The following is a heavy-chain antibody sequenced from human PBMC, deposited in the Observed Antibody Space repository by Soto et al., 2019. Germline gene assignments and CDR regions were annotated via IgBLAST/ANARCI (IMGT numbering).Heavy chain of an antibody. V-gene: IGHV1-69*13. CDR2: IIPVLATT. D-gene: IGHD6-13*01. CDR3: ARGRIAAAGTNY. J-gene: IGHJ4*02. CDR1: AGTFPHYA. Sequence: SVKVSCKASAGTFPHYALSWVRQAPGQGLEWIGGIIPVLATTTYAQKFQGRVSMIADESTSTVYMELSRLRSDDTAVYYCARGRIAAAGTNYWGQGTLVTVSS.